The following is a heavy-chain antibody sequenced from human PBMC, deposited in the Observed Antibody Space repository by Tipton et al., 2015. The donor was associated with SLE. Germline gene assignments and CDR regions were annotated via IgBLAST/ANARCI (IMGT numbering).Heavy chain of an antibody. CDR2: IYYSGST. CDR1: GGSISSSSYY. Sequence: LRLSCTVSGGSISSSSYYWGWIRQPPGKGLEWIGSIYYSGSTYYNPSLKSRVTISVDTSKNQFSLKLSSVTAADTAVYYCAGARPNDAFDIWGQGTMVTVSS. J-gene: IGHJ3*02. CDR3: AGARPNDAFDI. V-gene: IGHV4-39*01.